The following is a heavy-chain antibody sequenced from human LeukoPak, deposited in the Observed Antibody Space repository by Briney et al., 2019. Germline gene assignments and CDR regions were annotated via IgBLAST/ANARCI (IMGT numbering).Heavy chain of an antibody. V-gene: IGHV3-21*01. CDR2: ISRSSAYI. CDR1: GFTFSNYP. Sequence: GGSLRLSCAASGFTFSNYPMNWVRQAPGKGLEWVASISRSSAYIYYADSVKGRFTISRDNAKNSLNLQMNSLRAEDTAVYYCARDSTGYKAVAGTFDYWGQGTLVTVSS. D-gene: IGHD6-19*01. CDR3: ARDSTGYKAVAGTFDY. J-gene: IGHJ4*02.